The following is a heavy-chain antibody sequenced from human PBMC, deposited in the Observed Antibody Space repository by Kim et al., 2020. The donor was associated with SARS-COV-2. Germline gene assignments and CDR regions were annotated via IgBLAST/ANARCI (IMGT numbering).Heavy chain of an antibody. CDR1: GFTFSSYG. Sequence: GGSLRLSCAASGFTFSSYGMHWVRQAPGKGLEWVAVISYDGSNKYYADSVKGRFTISRDNSKNTLYLQMNSLRAEDTAVYYCAKGIYSGSYGYYYMDVWGKGTTVTVSS. CDR3: AKGIYSGSYGYYYMDV. V-gene: IGHV3-30*18. D-gene: IGHD1-26*01. J-gene: IGHJ6*03. CDR2: ISYDGSNK.